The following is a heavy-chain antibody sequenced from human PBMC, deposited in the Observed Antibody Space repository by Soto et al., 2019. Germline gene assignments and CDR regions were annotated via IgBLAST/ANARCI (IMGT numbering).Heavy chain of an antibody. CDR2: IYYSGTT. J-gene: IGHJ4*02. Sequence: PSETLSLTCTVSGASISSSDYYWGGVRQTPGKGLDWIGNIYYSGTTYYNPSLKSRVTISVDTSKNQFSLKLNSVTAADTAVYNCAILLLPASRNTDFDDRAQGTIVTVAS. CDR3: AILLLPASRNTDFDD. CDR1: GASISSSDYY. D-gene: IGHD2-15*01. V-gene: IGHV4-39*01.